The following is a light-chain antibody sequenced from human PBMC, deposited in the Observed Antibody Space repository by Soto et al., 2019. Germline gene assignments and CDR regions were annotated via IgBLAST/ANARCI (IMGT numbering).Light chain of an antibody. V-gene: IGLV6-57*04. CDR3: QSYDSSTVV. J-gene: IGLJ2*01. Sequence: NFMLTQPHSVSESPGKTVTISCTRSSGSIASNYVQWYQQRPGSAPTTVIYEDNQRPSGVPDRFSGSIDSSSNSASLTISGLKTEDEAGYYCQSYDSSTVVFGGGTKLTVL. CDR1: SGSIASNY. CDR2: EDN.